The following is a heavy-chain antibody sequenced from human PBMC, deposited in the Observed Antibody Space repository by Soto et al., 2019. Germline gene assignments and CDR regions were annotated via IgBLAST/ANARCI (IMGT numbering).Heavy chain of an antibody. CDR2: ISSSSSYI. CDR1: GFTFSSYS. J-gene: IGHJ4*02. Sequence: GGSLRLSCAASGFTFSSYSINWVRQAPGKGLEWVSSISSSSSYIYYADSVKGRFTISRDNAKNSLYLQMNSLRAEDTAVYYCARAYCSGGSCYPFDYWGQGTPVTVSS. CDR3: ARAYCSGGSCYPFDY. D-gene: IGHD2-15*01. V-gene: IGHV3-21*01.